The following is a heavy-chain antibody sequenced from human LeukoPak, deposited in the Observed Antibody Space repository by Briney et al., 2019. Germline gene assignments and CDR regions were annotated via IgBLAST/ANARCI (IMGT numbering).Heavy chain of an antibody. J-gene: IGHJ3*02. V-gene: IGHV1-2*02. D-gene: IGHD3/OR15-3a*01. Sequence: ASVTVSLKDSGYTFTGYYMHWVRQAPGQGLEWMGWINPNSGGTNYAQKFQGRVTMIRDTSICTAYMELSRLTSDDTAVYYCAREWTPDAFDIWGQGTMVTVSS. CDR1: GYTFTGYY. CDR3: AREWTPDAFDI. CDR2: INPNSGGT.